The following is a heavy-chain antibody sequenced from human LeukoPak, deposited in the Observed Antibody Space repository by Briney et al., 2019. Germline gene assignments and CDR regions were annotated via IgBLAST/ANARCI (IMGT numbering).Heavy chain of an antibody. Sequence: GASVKVSCKASGYTFTSYDINWVRQATGQGLEWMGWMNPNSGNTGYAQKFQGRVTMTRNTSISTAYMELRSLRSEDTAVYYCARGRYSSSWYYYYYYGMDVWGQGTTVTVSS. CDR3: ARGRYSSSWYYYYYYGMDV. CDR2: MNPNSGNT. V-gene: IGHV1-8*01. CDR1: GYTFTSYD. D-gene: IGHD6-13*01. J-gene: IGHJ6*02.